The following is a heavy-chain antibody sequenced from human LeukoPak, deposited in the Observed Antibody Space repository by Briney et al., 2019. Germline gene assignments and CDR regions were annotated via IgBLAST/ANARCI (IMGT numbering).Heavy chain of an antibody. D-gene: IGHD3-3*01. J-gene: IGHJ4*02. CDR1: GFTFSSYG. CDR2: ISSRSSYI. V-gene: IGHV3-21*06. CDR3: ARQYYDIWSGYYTADYYFDY. Sequence: GGSLRLSCAVSGFTFSSYGMNWVRQAPGKGLEWVSSISSRSSYIYYADSVKGRFTISRDNAKNSLYLELHSLRAEDTAVYYCARQYYDIWSGYYTADYYFDYWGQGTLVTVSS.